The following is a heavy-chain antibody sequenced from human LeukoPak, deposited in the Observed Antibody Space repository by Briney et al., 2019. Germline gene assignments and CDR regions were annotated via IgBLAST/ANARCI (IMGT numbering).Heavy chain of an antibody. D-gene: IGHD6-19*01. Sequence: GGSLRLSCAASGFTFSSYATHWVRQAPGKGLEWVTVISYDGRNKYYADSVKGRFTISRDNSKNTLYLQMNSLTPEDTAVFYCAKRSRDSSGWFDCWGQGTLVTVSP. J-gene: IGHJ4*02. CDR3: AKRSRDSSGWFDC. CDR1: GFTFSSYA. CDR2: ISYDGRNK. V-gene: IGHV3-30*18.